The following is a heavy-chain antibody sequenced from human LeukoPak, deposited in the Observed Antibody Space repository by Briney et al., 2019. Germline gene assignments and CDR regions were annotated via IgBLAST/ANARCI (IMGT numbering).Heavy chain of an antibody. V-gene: IGHV3-23*01. CDR1: GFTFRSYA. J-gene: IGHJ4*02. D-gene: IGHD2-15*01. CDR3: AKDVVVADFDY. Sequence: GGSLRLSCATSGFTFRSYAMIWVRQAPERGLQWVSGISGSGTYYADFAKGRFTISRDNSKNTLYLQMNSLRAEDTAVYYCAKDVVVADFDYWGQGTLVTVSS. CDR2: ISGSGT.